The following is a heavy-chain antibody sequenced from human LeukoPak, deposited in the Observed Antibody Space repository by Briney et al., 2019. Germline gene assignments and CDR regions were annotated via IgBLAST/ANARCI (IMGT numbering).Heavy chain of an antibody. D-gene: IGHD6-19*01. CDR1: GLSLSTYW. CDR3: GRFGYVAGVDL. CDR2: INPAGTET. V-gene: IGHV3-7*01. J-gene: IGHJ4*02. Sequence: PGGSLRLSCAASGLSLSTYWVTWVRQAPGTGLEWVANINPAGTETYYVEPVKGRFTISRDNAKNLVYLQMNNLRAEDSAVYHCGRFGYVAGVDLWGQGTLVTVPS.